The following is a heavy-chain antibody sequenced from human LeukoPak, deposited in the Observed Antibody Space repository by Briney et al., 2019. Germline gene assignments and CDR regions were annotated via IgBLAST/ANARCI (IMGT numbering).Heavy chain of an antibody. D-gene: IGHD6-13*01. J-gene: IGHJ4*02. CDR3: ARMGPAAAGIID. CDR2: IYHSEST. Sequence: SETLSLTCTVSGYSISSGYYWGWIRQPPGKGLEWIGSIYHSESTYYNPSLKSRVTISVDTSKNQFSLKLSSVTAADTAVYYCARMGPAAAGIIDWGQGTLVTVSS. V-gene: IGHV4-38-2*02. CDR1: GYSISSGYY.